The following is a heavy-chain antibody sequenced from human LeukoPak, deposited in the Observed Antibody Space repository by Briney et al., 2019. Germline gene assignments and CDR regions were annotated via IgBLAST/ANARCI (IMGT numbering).Heavy chain of an antibody. CDR2: ISGSGGST. Sequence: GGSLRLSCAASGFTFSSYAMSWVRQAPGKGLEWVSAISGSGGSTYYADSVKGRFTISRDNSKNTLYLQMNSLRAEDTAVYYCAKDHLIYGDYVSYFDYWGQGTLVTVSS. CDR3: AKDHLIYGDYVSYFDY. V-gene: IGHV3-23*01. D-gene: IGHD4-17*01. J-gene: IGHJ4*02. CDR1: GFTFSSYA.